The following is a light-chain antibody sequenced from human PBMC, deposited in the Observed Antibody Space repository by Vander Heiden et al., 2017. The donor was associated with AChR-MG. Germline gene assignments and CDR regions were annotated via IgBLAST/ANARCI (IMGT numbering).Light chain of an antibody. Sequence: QSVLTQPPSVSGAPGQRVTISCTVSSSNIGAGYDVHWYQQLPGTAPKLLIYGNSNRTSGVPDRFSGSKSGTSASLAITGLQAEDEADYYCQSYDSSLSGSRVFGGGTKLTVL. CDR3: QSYDSSLSGSRV. CDR1: SSNIGAGYD. V-gene: IGLV1-40*01. J-gene: IGLJ2*01. CDR2: GNS.